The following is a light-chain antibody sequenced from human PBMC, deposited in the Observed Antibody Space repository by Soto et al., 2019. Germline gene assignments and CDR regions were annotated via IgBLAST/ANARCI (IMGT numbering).Light chain of an antibody. V-gene: IGKV3-11*01. CDR2: DAS. J-gene: IGKJ4*01. CDR3: QLRSNCTPVT. CDR1: QSVKNY. Sequence: EIVLTQSASTLSLSLGKRATLSCRASQSVKNYLAWYQQKPGQAPRLLIYDASNSATAIPARFSGSGSGTNFTLTISSLVPEVFAVYDCQLRSNCTPVTLGGGTKV.